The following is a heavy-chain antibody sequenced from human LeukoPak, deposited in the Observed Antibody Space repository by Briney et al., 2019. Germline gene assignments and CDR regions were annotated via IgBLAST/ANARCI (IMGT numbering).Heavy chain of an antibody. CDR2: ISTSSRYI. V-gene: IGHV3-21*01. J-gene: IGHJ5*02. D-gene: IGHD2-2*01. CDR1: GFTLSNYD. CDR3: ARADCSSSTCYLRRSWFDP. Sequence: GGSLRLFCAASGFTLSNYDMNWVRQAPGKGLEWVSSISTSSRYIYYKDSVRGRFTISRDDAKNSLYLEMNGLRAEDTAVYYCARADCSSSTCYLRRSWFDPWGQGTLVTVSS.